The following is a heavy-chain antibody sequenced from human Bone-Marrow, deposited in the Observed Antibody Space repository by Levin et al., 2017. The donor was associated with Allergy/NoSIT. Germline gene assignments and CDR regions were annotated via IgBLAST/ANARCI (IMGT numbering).Heavy chain of an antibody. D-gene: IGHD3-16*02. CDR3: ARAAYYEFVWGSFRFFDH. CDR1: GGSLTNGDYY. CDR2: IYYSGST. V-gene: IGHV4-30-4*01. J-gene: IGHJ4*02. Sequence: LRLSCAVSGGSLTNGDYYWSWIRQSPGKGLEWIGYIYYSGSTYYNPSLKSRVLISIDTSENQFSLKLKSVTAAVTAVYFCARAAYYEFVWGSFRFFDHWGQGSLVTVSS.